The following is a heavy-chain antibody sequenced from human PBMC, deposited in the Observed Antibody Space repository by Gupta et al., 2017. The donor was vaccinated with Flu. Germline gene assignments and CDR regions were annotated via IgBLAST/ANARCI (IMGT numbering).Heavy chain of an antibody. V-gene: IGHV3-9*01. CDR2: IFWDNERG. CDR3: TKDLKPGGADV. J-gene: IGHJ6*02. Sequence: HWVRQAPGKGLEWISRIFWDNERGDYADSVKGRFSVSRDNAENSLYLQMNSLRVEDTALYYCTKDLKPGGADVWGQGTTVIVSS.